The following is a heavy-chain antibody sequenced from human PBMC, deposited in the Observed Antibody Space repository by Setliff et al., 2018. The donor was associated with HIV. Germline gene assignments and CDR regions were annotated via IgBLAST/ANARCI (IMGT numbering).Heavy chain of an antibody. Sequence: PGESLKISCEASGYTFTNYAIAWVRQMPGKGLEWMGVVNPADSNVVYSPSFQGQVTISADKSTNTACLQWSSLKTSDTAIYYCARHNCYDLWGQGVLVTVSS. D-gene: IGHD3-22*01. CDR1: GYTFTNYA. CDR3: ARHNCYDL. V-gene: IGHV5-51*01. J-gene: IGHJ4*02. CDR2: VNPADSNV.